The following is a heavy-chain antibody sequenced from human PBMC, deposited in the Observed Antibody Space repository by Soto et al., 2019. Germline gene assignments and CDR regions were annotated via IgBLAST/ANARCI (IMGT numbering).Heavy chain of an antibody. D-gene: IGHD3-22*01. CDR3: AKDLSRDYYDSSGYYSAPGPTLDY. CDR2: ISGSGGST. CDR1: GFTFISYA. V-gene: IGHV3-23*01. J-gene: IGHJ4*02. Sequence: GGSLRLSCAASGFTFISYAMSWVRQAPGKGLEWVSAISGSGGSTYYADSVKGRFTISRDNSKNTLYLQMNSLRAEDTAVYYCAKDLSRDYYDSSGYYSAPGPTLDYWGQGTLVTVSS.